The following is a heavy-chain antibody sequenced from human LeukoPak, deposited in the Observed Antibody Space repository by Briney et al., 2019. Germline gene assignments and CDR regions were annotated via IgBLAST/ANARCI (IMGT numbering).Heavy chain of an antibody. Sequence: GGSLRLSCATSGFTFSSYWMSWVRQAPGKGLEWVANIQQDGSEKYYVDSVKGRFTISRDNAKNSLYLQMNSLRAEDTAVYYCARELGSYSSSSQGDYWGQGTLVTVSS. CDR3: ARELGSYSSSSQGDY. D-gene: IGHD6-6*01. J-gene: IGHJ4*02. CDR2: IQQDGSEK. V-gene: IGHV3-7*01. CDR1: GFTFSSYW.